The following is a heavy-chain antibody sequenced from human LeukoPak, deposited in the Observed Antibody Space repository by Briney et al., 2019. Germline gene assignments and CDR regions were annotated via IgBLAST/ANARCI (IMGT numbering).Heavy chain of an antibody. V-gene: IGHV3-23*01. D-gene: IGHD3-10*01. Sequence: PSGGSLRLSCAASGFTFSSYAMSWVRQAPGKGLEWVSAISGSGGSTYYADSVKGRFTISRDNSKNTLYLQMNSLRAEDTAVYYCAKDTPGITMVRGVIIGGVDYWGQGTLVTVSS. J-gene: IGHJ4*02. CDR3: AKDTPGITMVRGVIIGGVDY. CDR2: ISGSGGST. CDR1: GFTFSSYA.